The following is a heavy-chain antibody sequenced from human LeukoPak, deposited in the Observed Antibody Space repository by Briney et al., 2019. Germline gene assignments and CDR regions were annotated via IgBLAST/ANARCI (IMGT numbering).Heavy chain of an antibody. CDR1: GYTFTGYY. Sequence: ASVKVSCKASGYTFTGYYMHWVRQAPGQGIEWMGRINPNSGGTNYAQKFQGRVTMTRDTSISTAYMELSRLRSDDTAVYYCARVGCSGGSCYRSIFDYWGQGTLVTVSS. V-gene: IGHV1-2*06. J-gene: IGHJ4*02. CDR3: ARVGCSGGSCYRSIFDY. D-gene: IGHD2-15*01. CDR2: INPNSGGT.